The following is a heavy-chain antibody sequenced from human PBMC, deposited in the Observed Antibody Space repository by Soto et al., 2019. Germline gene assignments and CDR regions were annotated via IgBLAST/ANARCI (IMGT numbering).Heavy chain of an antibody. CDR1: AFTVSSDY. D-gene: IGHD1-1*01. CDR3: ARHRDRYNEGGY. CDR2: IYSGGST. J-gene: IGHJ4*02. V-gene: IGHV3-53*01. Sequence: GWSLRLSCAPSAFTVSSDYMSWVRQAPGKGVEWVSVIYSGGSTYYADSVNGPFTISSDNSKNTLYLQMNSPRAEDTAVYYCARHRDRYNEGGYWCRGTLVTVSS.